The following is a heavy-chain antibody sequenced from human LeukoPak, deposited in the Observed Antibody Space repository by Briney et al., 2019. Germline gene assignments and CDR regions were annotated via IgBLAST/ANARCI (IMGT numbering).Heavy chain of an antibody. CDR2: IYHSGST. CDR3: ARLRGYFDY. J-gene: IGHJ4*02. Sequence: SETLSLTCAVSGYSISSGYYWGWIRQPPGKGLEWIGSIYHSGSTYYNPSLKSRVTISVDTSKNQFSLKLSSVTAADTAVYYCARLRGYFDYWGQGTLSPSPQ. V-gene: IGHV4-38-2*01. D-gene: IGHD1-26*01. CDR1: GYSISSGYY.